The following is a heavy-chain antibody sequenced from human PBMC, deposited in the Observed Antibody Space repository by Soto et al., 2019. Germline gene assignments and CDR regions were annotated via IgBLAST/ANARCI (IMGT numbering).Heavy chain of an antibody. V-gene: IGHV3-21*04. CDR1: GFPFSSYS. J-gene: IGHJ4*02. CDR2: ISSSSSYI. D-gene: IGHD5-12*01. CDR3: ARDSLAEMATMCFDY. Sequence: LSLSCAGSGFPFSSYSMNWARQAPGKGLEWVSSISSSSSYIYYADSVKGRFTISRDNAKNSLYLQMNSLRADDTAVYYCARDSLAEMATMCFDYWGEGALVSVCS.